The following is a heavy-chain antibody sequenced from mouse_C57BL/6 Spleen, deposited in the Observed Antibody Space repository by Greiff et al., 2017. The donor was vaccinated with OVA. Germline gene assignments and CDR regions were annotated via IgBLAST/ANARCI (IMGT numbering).Heavy chain of an antibody. V-gene: IGHV1-55*01. CDR3: ARGLDYYGGYFDY. CDR1: GYTFTSYW. D-gene: IGHD1-1*01. J-gene: IGHJ2*01. CDR2: IYPGSGST. Sequence: VQLQQPGAELVKPGASVKMSCKASGYTFTSYWITWVKQRPGQGLEWIGDIYPGSGSTNYNEKFKSKATLTVDTSSSTAYMQLSSLTPEDSAVYYCARGLDYYGGYFDYWGQGTTLTVSS.